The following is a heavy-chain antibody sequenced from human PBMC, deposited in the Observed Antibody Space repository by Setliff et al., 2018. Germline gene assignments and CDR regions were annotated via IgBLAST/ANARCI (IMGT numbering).Heavy chain of an antibody. CDR1: GGSISSGSYY. Sequence: SETLSLTCAVSGGSISSGSYYWSWIRQPAGKGLEWVGRLHTSGSTNYNPSLKSRVTISVDTSRNQFSLKLSSLTAADTALYFCARDNTIVGATDYWGQGTLVTVSS. D-gene: IGHD1-26*01. CDR2: LHTSGST. V-gene: IGHV4-61*02. CDR3: ARDNTIVGATDY. J-gene: IGHJ4*02.